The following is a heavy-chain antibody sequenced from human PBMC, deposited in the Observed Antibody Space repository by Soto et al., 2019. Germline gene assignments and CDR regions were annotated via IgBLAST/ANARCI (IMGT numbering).Heavy chain of an antibody. V-gene: IGHV4-39*01. Sequence: QLQLQESGPGLVKPSETLSLTCTVSGGSISSSSYYWGWIRQPPGKGLEWIGSIYYSGSTYYNPSLKSRVTISVDTSKNQFSLKLSSVTAADTAVYYCARRGWDGDYDFDYWGQGTLVTVSS. J-gene: IGHJ4*02. D-gene: IGHD4-17*01. CDR3: ARRGWDGDYDFDY. CDR2: IYYSGST. CDR1: GGSISSSSYY.